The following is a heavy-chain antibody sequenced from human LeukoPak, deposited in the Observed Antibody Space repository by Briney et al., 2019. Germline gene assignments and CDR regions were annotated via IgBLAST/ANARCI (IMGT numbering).Heavy chain of an antibody. Sequence: PGGSLRLSCAASGFTFSSYAMSWVRQAPGKGLEWVSAISGSGGSTYYADSVKGRFTISRDNSKNTLYLQMNSLRAEDTAVYYCARDSTLVGSSGYYVIDYWGQGTLVTVSS. D-gene: IGHD3-22*01. CDR3: ARDSTLVGSSGYYVIDY. V-gene: IGHV3-23*01. CDR1: GFTFSSYA. CDR2: ISGSGGST. J-gene: IGHJ4*02.